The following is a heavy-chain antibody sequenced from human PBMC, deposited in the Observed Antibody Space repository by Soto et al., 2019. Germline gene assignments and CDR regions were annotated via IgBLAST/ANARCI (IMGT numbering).Heavy chain of an antibody. CDR3: ARVSGSYYYGMDV. J-gene: IGHJ6*02. D-gene: IGHD1-26*01. CDR2: IYHSGST. Sequence: SETLSLTCAVYGGSFSGYYWSWIRQPPGKGLEWIGEIYHSGSTNYNPSLKSRVTISVDKSKNQFSLKLSSVTAADTAVYYCARVSGSYYYGMDVWGQGTKVTVSS. V-gene: IGHV4-34*01. CDR1: GGSFSGYY.